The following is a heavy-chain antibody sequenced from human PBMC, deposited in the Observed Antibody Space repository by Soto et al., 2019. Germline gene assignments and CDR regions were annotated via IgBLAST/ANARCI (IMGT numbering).Heavy chain of an antibody. V-gene: IGHV3-21*06. CDR3: ARESEDLTSNFDY. CDR1: GFTFTRYS. Sequence: EVQLVESGGGLVKPGGSLRLSCAASGFTFTRYSMNWVRQAPGKWLEWVSAISRTTNYIYYGDSMTGRFTISRDNAKNSLYLEMNSLRAEATAVYYCARESEDLTSNFDYWGQGTLVTVSS. CDR2: ISRTTNYI. J-gene: IGHJ4*02.